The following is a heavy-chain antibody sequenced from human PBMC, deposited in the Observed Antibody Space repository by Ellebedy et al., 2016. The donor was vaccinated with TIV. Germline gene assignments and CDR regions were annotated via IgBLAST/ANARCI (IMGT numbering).Heavy chain of an antibody. CDR2: IKNDGSST. CDR1: GFTFSSYW. D-gene: IGHD2-21*02. V-gene: IGHV3-74*01. J-gene: IGHJ4*02. Sequence: GESLKISCAASGFTFSSYWMHWVRQAPGKGLVLVSRIKNDGSSTNYADSVKGRFTISRDNAKNTLYLQMNSLRAEDTAVYYCVRARPYCGGDCYSFGNWGQGSLVTVSS. CDR3: VRARPYCGGDCYSFGN.